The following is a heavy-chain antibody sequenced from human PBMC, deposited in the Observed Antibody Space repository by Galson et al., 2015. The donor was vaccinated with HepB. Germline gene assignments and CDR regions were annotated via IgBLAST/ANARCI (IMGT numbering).Heavy chain of an antibody. D-gene: IGHD6-13*01. Sequence: ETLSLTCAVYGGSFSGYYWSWIRQPPGKGLEWIGEINHSGSTNYNPSLKSRVTISVDTSKNQFSLKLSSVTAADTAVYYCARVVAPKPAATMDRPYGMDVWGQGTTVTVSS. CDR3: ARVVAPKPAATMDRPYGMDV. J-gene: IGHJ6*02. CDR1: GGSFSGYY. CDR2: INHSGST. V-gene: IGHV4-34*01.